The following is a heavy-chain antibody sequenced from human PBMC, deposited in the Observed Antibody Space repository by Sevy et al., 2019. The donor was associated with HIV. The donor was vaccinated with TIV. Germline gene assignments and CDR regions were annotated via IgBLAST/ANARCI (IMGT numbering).Heavy chain of an antibody. V-gene: IGHV3-72*01. CDR1: GFTFSDHY. CDR2: TRNKANSYTT. Sequence: GGSLRLSCAASGFTFSDHYMDWVRLAPGKGLEWVGRTRNKANSYTTKYAASVKGRFTISRDDSKNSLYLQMNSLKTEDTAVYYCARASRRDNYYGMDVWGQGTTVTVSS. CDR3: ARASRRDNYYGMDV. J-gene: IGHJ6*02.